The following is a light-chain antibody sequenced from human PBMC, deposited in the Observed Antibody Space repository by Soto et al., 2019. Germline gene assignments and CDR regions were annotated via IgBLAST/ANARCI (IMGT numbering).Light chain of an antibody. V-gene: IGLV2-11*01. CDR3: ASWDDSLIGYF. CDR2: DVS. CDR1: SSDVGGYNY. Sequence: QSVLTQPRSVSGSPGQSVTISCTGTSSDVGGYNYVSWYQQHPGKAPKLMIYDVSKRPSGVPDRFSGSKSGTSASLAISGLQSEDEADYYCASWDDSLIGYFLGAGTKVTVL. J-gene: IGLJ1*01.